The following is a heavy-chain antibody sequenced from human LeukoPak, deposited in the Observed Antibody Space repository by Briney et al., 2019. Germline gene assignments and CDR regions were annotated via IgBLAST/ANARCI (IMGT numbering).Heavy chain of an antibody. D-gene: IGHD2-21*01. CDR1: GFTFSSFG. V-gene: IGHV3-30*02. Sequence: PGGSLRLSCAASGFTFSSFGMHWVRQAPGKGLEWVAFIRYDGTDKYYADSVKGRFTISRDNSKNTLYLQMNSLRPEDTAVYYCAPRVVVITAPFDYWGREPWSPSPQ. CDR2: IRYDGTDK. J-gene: IGHJ4*02. CDR3: APRVVVITAPFDY.